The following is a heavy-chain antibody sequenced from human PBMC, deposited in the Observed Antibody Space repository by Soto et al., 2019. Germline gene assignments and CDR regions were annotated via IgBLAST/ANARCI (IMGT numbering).Heavy chain of an antibody. J-gene: IGHJ1*01. CDR2: VGTGGTA. CDR1: GFTFSSYA. D-gene: IGHD6-13*01. V-gene: IGHV3-23*01. CDR3: VPYIPVAGTRYFQH. Sequence: EVQLLESGGGLVQPGGSLRLSCAASGFTFSSYAMSWVPQAPGKGLEWVSAVGTGGTAYYADSVKGRFTISRDNSKNTLYLQMNSLRAEDTAVYYCVPYIPVAGTRYFQHWGQGTLVTVSS.